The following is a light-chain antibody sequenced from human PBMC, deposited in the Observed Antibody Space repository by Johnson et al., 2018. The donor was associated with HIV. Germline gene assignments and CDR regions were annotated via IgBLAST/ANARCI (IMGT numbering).Light chain of an antibody. V-gene: IGLV1-51*02. Sequence: QPVLTQPPSVSAAPGQRVNISCSGHSSNIENYFVSWYQQLPGAAPRLLIYEDYKRPSGIPDRFSGSKSGASATLGITGLQTGDEADYYCGTWDGSLSAGGVFGTGTRLTVL. CDR2: EDY. J-gene: IGLJ1*01. CDR3: GTWDGSLSAGGV. CDR1: SSNIENYF.